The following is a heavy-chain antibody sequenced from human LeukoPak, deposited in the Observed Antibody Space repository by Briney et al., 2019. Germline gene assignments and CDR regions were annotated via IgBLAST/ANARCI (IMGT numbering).Heavy chain of an antibody. CDR1: NYTFSSLGSGNSFISFA. V-gene: IGHV1-18*01. J-gene: IGHJ4*02. CDR2: ISAYNGNT. Sequence: GASVKVSCKASNYTFSSLGSGNSFISFAISWVRQAPGQGLEWMGWISAYNGNTNYAQKLQGRVTMTTDTSTSTAYMELRSLRSDDTAVYYCARDYYDSSGYYSNGYWGQGTLVTVSS. D-gene: IGHD3-22*01. CDR3: ARDYYDSSGYYSNGY.